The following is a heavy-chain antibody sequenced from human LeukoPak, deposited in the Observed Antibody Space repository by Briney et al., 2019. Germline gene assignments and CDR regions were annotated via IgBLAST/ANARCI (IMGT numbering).Heavy chain of an antibody. Sequence: PSETLSLTCTVSGGSISSYYWSWLRQSPGKGLEWIGYIYYSGSTNFNPSLKSRVTISVDTSKNQFSLKLSSVTAADTAVYYCASYLAAAGTDYWGQGTLVTVSS. J-gene: IGHJ4*02. CDR3: ASYLAAAGTDY. V-gene: IGHV4-59*01. CDR2: IYYSGST. CDR1: GGSISSYY. D-gene: IGHD6-13*01.